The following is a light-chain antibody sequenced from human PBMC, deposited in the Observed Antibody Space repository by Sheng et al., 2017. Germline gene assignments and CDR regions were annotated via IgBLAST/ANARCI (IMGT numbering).Light chain of an antibody. J-gene: IGKJ3*01. V-gene: IGKV1-39*01. CDR3: QQGDGVPFT. Sequence: DIQLTQSPSSLSASVGDRLTITCRVSQSISSTYLNWYQQKPGKAPKLLISDVSSLQSGVPSRFSGSGSGTDFTLTISSLQPEDFATYYCQQGDGVPFTFGPGTKVDIK. CDR2: DVS. CDR1: QSISSTY.